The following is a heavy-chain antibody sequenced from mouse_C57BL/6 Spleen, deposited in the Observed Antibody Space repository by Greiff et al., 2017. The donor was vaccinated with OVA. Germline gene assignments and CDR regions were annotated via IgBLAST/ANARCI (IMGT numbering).Heavy chain of an antibody. V-gene: IGHV1-82*01. D-gene: IGHD2-4*01. CDR1: GYAFSSSW. CDR3: ARPYDYGGNWYFDV. Sequence: VMLVESGPELVKPGASVKISCKASGYAFSSSWMNWVKQRPGKGLEWIGRIYPGDGDTNYNGKFKGKATLTADKSSSTAYMQLSSLTSEDSAVYFCARPYDYGGNWYFDVWGTGTTVTVSS. CDR2: IYPGDGDT. J-gene: IGHJ1*03.